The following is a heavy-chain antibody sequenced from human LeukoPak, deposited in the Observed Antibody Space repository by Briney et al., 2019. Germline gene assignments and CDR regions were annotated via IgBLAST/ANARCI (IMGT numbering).Heavy chain of an antibody. Sequence: SETLSLTCTVSGGSISSSSYYWGWIRQPPGKGLEWIESIYYSGSTYYNPSLKSRVTISVDTSKNQFSLKLSSVTAADTAVYYCASQQFLEWFVDYWGQGTLVTVSS. CDR3: ASQQFLEWFVDY. CDR2: IYYSGST. D-gene: IGHD3-3*01. V-gene: IGHV4-39*01. J-gene: IGHJ4*02. CDR1: GGSISSSSYY.